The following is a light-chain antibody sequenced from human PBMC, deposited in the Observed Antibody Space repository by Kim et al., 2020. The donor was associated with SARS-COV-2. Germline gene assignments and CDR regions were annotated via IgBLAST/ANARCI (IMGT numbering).Light chain of an antibody. V-gene: IGLV3-21*04. CDR1: NIGSNS. Sequence: SYELTQPPSVSLAPGETASITCGGTNIGSNSVHWYQQKPGQAPLLVMYYDVDRPSGIPDRFSGSNSGNTATLTITRVEAGYEADYYCQVWDTSSDLVVFGGGTHLTVL. J-gene: IGLJ2*01. CDR3: QVWDTSSDLVV. CDR2: YDV.